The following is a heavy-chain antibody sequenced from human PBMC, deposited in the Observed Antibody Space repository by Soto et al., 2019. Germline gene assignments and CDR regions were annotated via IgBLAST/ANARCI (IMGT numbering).Heavy chain of an antibody. CDR1: GFTFSSYA. Sequence: QVQLVESGGGVVQPGRSLRLSCAASGFTFSSYAMNWVRQAPGKGLEWVAVISYDGSNKYYADSVKGRFTISRDNSKNTLYLQMNSLRAEDTAVYYCARDHFLIVVVVAASELGYWGQGTLVTVSS. CDR2: ISYDGSNK. D-gene: IGHD2-15*01. J-gene: IGHJ4*02. V-gene: IGHV3-30-3*01. CDR3: ARDHFLIVVVVAASELGY.